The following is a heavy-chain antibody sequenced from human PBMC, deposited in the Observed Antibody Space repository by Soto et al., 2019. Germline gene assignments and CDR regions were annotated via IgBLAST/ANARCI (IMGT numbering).Heavy chain of an antibody. Sequence: EVQLLESGGGLVQPGGSLRLSCAASGFTFSSYAMSWVRQAPGKGLEWVLAISGSGGSTYYADSVKGRFTISRDNSKNTLYLQMNSLRAEDTAVYYCAKGVDGYRRLLGMDVWGQGTTVTVSS. D-gene: IGHD5-12*01. CDR1: GFTFSSYA. J-gene: IGHJ6*02. V-gene: IGHV3-23*01. CDR3: AKGVDGYRRLLGMDV. CDR2: ISGSGGST.